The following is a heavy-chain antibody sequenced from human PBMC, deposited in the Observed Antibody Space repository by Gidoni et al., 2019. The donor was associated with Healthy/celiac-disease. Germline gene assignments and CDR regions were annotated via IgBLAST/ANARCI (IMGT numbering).Heavy chain of an antibody. Sequence: EVQLVESGGGLVKPGGSLRLSCAASGFTFSNAWMSWVRQAPGKGLEWVGRIKSKTDGGTTDYAAPVKGRFTISRDDSKNTLYLQMNSLKTEDTAVYYCTTTPYYDFWSGYYGGDYWGQGTLVTVSS. J-gene: IGHJ4*02. CDR1: GFTFSNAW. D-gene: IGHD3-3*01. CDR3: TTTPYYDFWSGYYGGDY. V-gene: IGHV3-15*01. CDR2: IKSKTDGGTT.